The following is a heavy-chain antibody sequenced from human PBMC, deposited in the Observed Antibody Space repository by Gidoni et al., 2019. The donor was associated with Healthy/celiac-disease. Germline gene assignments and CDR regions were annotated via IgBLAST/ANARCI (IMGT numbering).Heavy chain of an antibody. J-gene: IGHJ6*02. Sequence: QVQLVESGGGLVKPGGSLRLSCAASGFTFSDYYMSWIRQAPGKGLEWVSYISSSGSTIYYADSVKGRFTISRDNAKNSLYLQMNSLRAEDTAVYYCARLPTMVRGVIINYYYGMDVWGQGTTVTVSS. CDR2: ISSSGSTI. CDR3: ARLPTMVRGVIINYYYGMDV. V-gene: IGHV3-11*01. D-gene: IGHD3-10*01. CDR1: GFTFSDYY.